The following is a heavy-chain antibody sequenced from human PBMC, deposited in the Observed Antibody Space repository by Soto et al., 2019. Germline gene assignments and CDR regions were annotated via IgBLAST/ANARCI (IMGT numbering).Heavy chain of an antibody. CDR1: GYTFTIYW. CDR3: AKDSGYSYGPYFDY. Sequence: GESLKISCKASGYTFTIYWITWVLQRPGRGLEWMGRIDPSDSSTNYSPSFQGHVTISTDKSITTAHLQWSSLRAEDTAVYYCAKDSGYSYGPYFDYWGQGTLVTVSS. J-gene: IGHJ4*02. V-gene: IGHV5-10-1*01. CDR2: IDPSDSST. D-gene: IGHD5-18*01.